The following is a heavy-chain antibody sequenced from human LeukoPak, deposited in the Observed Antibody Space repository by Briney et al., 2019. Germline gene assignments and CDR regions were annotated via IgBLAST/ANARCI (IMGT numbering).Heavy chain of an antibody. V-gene: IGHV4-59*12. CDR3: GRETKGPLDY. Sequence: PSETLSLTCTVSGGSISSYYWSWIRQPPGKRLEWIGYIYYSGSTNYNPSLKSRVTISVDTSKNQFSLKLSSVTAADTAVYYCGRETKGPLDYGAREPLVTVPS. D-gene: IGHD1-14*01. CDR1: GGSISSYY. CDR2: IYYSGST. J-gene: IGHJ4*02.